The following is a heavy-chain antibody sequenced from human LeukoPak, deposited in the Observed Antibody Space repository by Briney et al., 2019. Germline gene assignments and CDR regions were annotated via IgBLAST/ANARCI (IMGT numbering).Heavy chain of an antibody. CDR2: IYTSGST. CDR1: GGSISTSNYY. D-gene: IGHD3-10*01. J-gene: IGHJ5*02. CDR3: ARETSSTMVARWYNWFDP. Sequence: PSETLSLTCTVSGGSISTSNYYWGWIRQPAGKGLEWIGRIYTSGSTNYNPSLKSRVTMSVDTSKNQFSLKLSSVTAADTAVYYCARETSSTMVARWYNWFDPWAREPWSSSPQ. V-gene: IGHV4-61*02.